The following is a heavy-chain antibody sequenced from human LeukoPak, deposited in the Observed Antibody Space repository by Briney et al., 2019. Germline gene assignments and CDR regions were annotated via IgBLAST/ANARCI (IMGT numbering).Heavy chain of an antibody. CDR3: ARVPTVFGVDPEQNHFDR. V-gene: IGHV1-18*04. D-gene: IGHD3-3*01. CDR2: ISGYNGNR. Sequence: GASVKVSCKASGFTFVNFGITWVRQAPGQGLEWMGWISGYNGNRKIAQNFQGRVTLTTDISRGTAYMELGSLRSDDTAVYFCARVPTVFGVDPEQNHFDRWGQGTLVIVSA. J-gene: IGHJ4*02. CDR1: GFTFVNFG.